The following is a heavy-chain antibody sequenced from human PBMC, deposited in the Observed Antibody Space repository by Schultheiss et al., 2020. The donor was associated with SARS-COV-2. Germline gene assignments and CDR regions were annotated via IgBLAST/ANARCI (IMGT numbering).Heavy chain of an antibody. CDR1: GYTFTNYC. Sequence: GGSLRLSCKASGYTFTNYCIGWVRQMPGKGLEWMGIIYPGDSDTRYSPSFQGQVTISADKSITTAYLQWSSLKASDSAMYYCTRRGDYGDYWGQGTLVTVSS. CDR2: IYPGDSDT. CDR3: TRRGDYGDY. D-gene: IGHD4-17*01. V-gene: IGHV5-51*01. J-gene: IGHJ4*02.